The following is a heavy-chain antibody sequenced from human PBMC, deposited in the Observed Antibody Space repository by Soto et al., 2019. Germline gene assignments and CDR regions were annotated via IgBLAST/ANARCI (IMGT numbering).Heavy chain of an antibody. CDR2: INPSGGST. Sequence: GASLKVSCKASGYTFTSYYMHWVRQAPGQGLEWMGIINPSGGSTSYAQKFQGRVTMTRDTSTSTVYMELSSLRSEDTAVYYCARYYYDSSGYKPDLYYFDYWGQGTLVTVSA. CDR3: ARYYYDSSGYKPDLYYFDY. J-gene: IGHJ4*02. V-gene: IGHV1-46*01. CDR1: GYTFTSYY. D-gene: IGHD3-22*01.